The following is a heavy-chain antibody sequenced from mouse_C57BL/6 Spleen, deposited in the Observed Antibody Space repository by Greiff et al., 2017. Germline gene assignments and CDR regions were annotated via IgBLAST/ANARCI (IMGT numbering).Heavy chain of an antibody. V-gene: IGHV1-80*01. J-gene: IGHJ4*01. Sequence: QVQLQQSGAELVKPGASVKLSCKASGYAFSSYWMNWVKQRPGKGLEWIGQIYPGDGDTNYNGKFKGKATLTADKSSSTAYMQLSSLTSEDSAVYFCARRRLLSYAMDYWGQGTSVTVSS. CDR3: ARRRLLSYAMDY. CDR1: GYAFSSYW. CDR2: IYPGDGDT. D-gene: IGHD2-10*01.